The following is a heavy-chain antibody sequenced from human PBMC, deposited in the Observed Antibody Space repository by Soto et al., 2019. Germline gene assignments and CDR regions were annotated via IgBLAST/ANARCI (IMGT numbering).Heavy chain of an antibody. J-gene: IGHJ4*02. CDR1: GFTFSSYA. CDR2: ISGSGGST. Sequence: HPGGSLRLSCAASGFTFSSYAMSWVRQAPGKGLEWVSAISGSGGSTYYADSVKGRFTISRDNSKNTLYLQMNSLRAEDTAVYYCAKDYRFGEFPDYWGQGTLVTVSS. CDR3: AKDYRFGEFPDY. V-gene: IGHV3-23*01. D-gene: IGHD3-10*01.